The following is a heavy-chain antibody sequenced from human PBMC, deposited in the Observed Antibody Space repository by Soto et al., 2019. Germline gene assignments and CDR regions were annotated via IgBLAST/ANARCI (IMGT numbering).Heavy chain of an antibody. CDR2: IYTSGST. CDR1: GGSISGSISRYY. V-gene: IGHV4-4*07. D-gene: IGHD3-22*01. CDR3: ASTFPYYDTRGYYPH. J-gene: IGHJ4*02. Sequence: SETLSLTSTVSGGSISGSISRYYWSWIRQPAGKGLEWIGHIYTSGSTHYNPSLKSRVTMSVDTSRNRFSLKLTSVTAADTAVYFCASTFPYYDTRGYYPHWGQGTLVTVSS.